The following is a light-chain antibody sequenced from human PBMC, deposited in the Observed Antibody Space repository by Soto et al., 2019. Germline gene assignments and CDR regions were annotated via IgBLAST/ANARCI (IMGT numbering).Light chain of an antibody. CDR1: QTISND. CDR3: QQNNKWPPVT. V-gene: IGKV3-15*01. CDR2: GAS. J-gene: IGKJ4*01. Sequence: EVVMTQSPATASVSPGAGVTLSCRASQTISNDLAWYQQKPGQAPRLLLYGASIRATGVPARFSGGGSGTEFTLTISSLQSEDFAFYYYQQNNKWPPVTFGGGTKVEIK.